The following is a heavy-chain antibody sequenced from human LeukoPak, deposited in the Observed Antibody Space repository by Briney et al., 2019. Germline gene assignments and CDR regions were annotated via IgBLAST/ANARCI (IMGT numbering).Heavy chain of an antibody. CDR3: ARDSFGVRGFDH. D-gene: IGHD3-10*01. CDR1: GYTFIHYY. V-gene: IGHV1-46*01. Sequence: EASVKVSCKTSGYTFIHYYMHWVRQASGEGFEWMGIVDPSGDIATYAQKFQGRVTLTTDTSTSTFYMELSSLRSEDTAIYCCARDSFGVRGFDHWGRGTPVTVSS. J-gene: IGHJ4*02. CDR2: VDPSGDIA.